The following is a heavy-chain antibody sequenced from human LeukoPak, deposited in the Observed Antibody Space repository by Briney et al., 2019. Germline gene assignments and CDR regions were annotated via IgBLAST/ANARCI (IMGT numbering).Heavy chain of an antibody. D-gene: IGHD3-22*01. CDR1: GFTFSSYA. J-gene: IGHJ6*02. CDR3: AKNVRYYDSTGYPYYYYGMDV. V-gene: IGHV3-23*01. Sequence: PGGSLRLSCAASGFTFSSYAMSWVRQAPGKGLEWVSAISGSGGSTYYADSVKGRFTISRDNSKNTLYLQMNSLRAEDTAVYYCAKNVRYYDSTGYPYYYYGMDVWGQGTTVTVSS. CDR2: ISGSGGST.